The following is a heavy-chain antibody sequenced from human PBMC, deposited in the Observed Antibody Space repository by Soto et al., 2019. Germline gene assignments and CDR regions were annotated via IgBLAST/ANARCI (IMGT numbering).Heavy chain of an antibody. D-gene: IGHD3-10*01. V-gene: IGHV4-31*03. J-gene: IGHJ5*02. Sequence: SETLSLTCTVSGGSISSGGYYWSWIRQHPGKGLEWIGYIYYSGSTYYNPSLKSRVTISVDTSKNQFSLKLSSVTAADTAVYSCARDGVLRRNWLDPWGQGTLVTVYS. CDR3: ARDGVLRRNWLDP. CDR2: IYYSGST. CDR1: GGSISSGGYY.